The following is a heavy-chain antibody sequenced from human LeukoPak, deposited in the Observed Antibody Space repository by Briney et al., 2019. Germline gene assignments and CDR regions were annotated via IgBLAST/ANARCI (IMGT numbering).Heavy chain of an antibody. CDR2: IYYSGST. V-gene: IGHV4-30-4*01. CDR1: GGSISSGDYY. CDR3: ARGTWSSSIDY. D-gene: IGHD6-6*01. J-gene: IGHJ4*02. Sequence: SETLSLTCTVSGGSISSGDYYWSWIRQPPGKGLEYIGYIYYSGSTYYNPSLKSRITISVDTSKNQFSLKLSSVTAADTAVYYCARGTWSSSIDYWGQGTLVTVSS.